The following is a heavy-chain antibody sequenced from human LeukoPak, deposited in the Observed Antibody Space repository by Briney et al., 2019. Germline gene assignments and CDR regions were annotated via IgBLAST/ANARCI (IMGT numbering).Heavy chain of an antibody. CDR1: GGSFSGYY. Sequence: ASETLSLTCAVYGGSFSGYYWSWIRQPPGKGLEWIGEINHSGSTNYNPSLKSRVTISVDTSKNQFSLELSSVTAADTAVYYCASFPARRWYNWFDPWGQGTLVTVSS. CDR2: INHSGST. CDR3: ASFPARRWYNWFDP. D-gene: IGHD5-24*01. V-gene: IGHV4-34*01. J-gene: IGHJ5*02.